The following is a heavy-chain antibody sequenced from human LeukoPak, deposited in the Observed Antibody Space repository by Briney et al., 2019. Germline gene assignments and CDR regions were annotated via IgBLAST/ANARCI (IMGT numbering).Heavy chain of an antibody. CDR1: GFIFSDYG. J-gene: IGHJ4*02. CDR2: ISGSGGST. D-gene: IGHD3-10*01. Sequence: GGSLRLSCAASGFIFSDYGMHWVRQAPGKGLEWVSAISGSGGSTYYADSVKGRFTISRDNSKNTLYLQMNSLRAEDTAVYYCAKDLATMVRGVLDYWGQGTLVTVSS. V-gene: IGHV3-23*01. CDR3: AKDLATMVRGVLDY.